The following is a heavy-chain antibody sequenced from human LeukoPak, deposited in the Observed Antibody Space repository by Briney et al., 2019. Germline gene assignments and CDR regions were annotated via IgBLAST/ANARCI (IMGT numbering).Heavy chain of an antibody. CDR1: GFTFDDYA. Sequence: GGSLRLSCAASGFTFDDYAMHWVRQAPGKGLEWVSGISWNSGSIGYADSVKGRFTISRDNAKNTLYLQVNSLRAEDTAVYYCAKGGKWDVTPFDYWGQGTLVTVSS. J-gene: IGHJ4*02. CDR2: ISWNSGSI. D-gene: IGHD1-26*01. CDR3: AKGGKWDVTPFDY. V-gene: IGHV3-9*01.